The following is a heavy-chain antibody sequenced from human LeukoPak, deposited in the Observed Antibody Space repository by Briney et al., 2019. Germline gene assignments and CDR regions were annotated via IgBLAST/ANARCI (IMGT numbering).Heavy chain of an antibody. CDR3: AKCRLRLGELPPDDAFDI. Sequence: GGSLRLSCAASGCTFDDNAMYWVRNAQATGLEWVSLVSGDDGSTYYADSVKGRFTISRDNSKNSLCLQMNSLRTEDTALYYCAKCRLRLGELPPDDAFDIWGQGTMVTVSS. V-gene: IGHV3-43*02. J-gene: IGHJ3*02. D-gene: IGHD3-16*01. CDR1: GCTFDDNA. CDR2: VSGDDGST.